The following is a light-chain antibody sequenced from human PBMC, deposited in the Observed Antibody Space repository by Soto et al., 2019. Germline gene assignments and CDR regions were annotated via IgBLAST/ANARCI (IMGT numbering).Light chain of an antibody. Sequence: QSVLTQPASVSGSPGQSITISCTGTSSDVGGYNYVSWYQQHPGKAPKLMIYEVSNRPSGVSNRFSGSKSGNTASLTISGLQEEDEADYYCSSYTSSSTLAFGGGTKLTVL. V-gene: IGLV2-14*01. CDR2: EVS. J-gene: IGLJ2*01. CDR1: SSDVGGYNY. CDR3: SSYTSSSTLA.